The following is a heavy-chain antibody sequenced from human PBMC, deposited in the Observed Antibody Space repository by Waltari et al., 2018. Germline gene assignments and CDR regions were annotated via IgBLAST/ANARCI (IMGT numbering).Heavy chain of an antibody. CDR2: VKEDGSEK. V-gene: IGHV3-7*01. J-gene: IGHJ4*02. Sequence: EVQLVESGGNLVQPGGSLRLSCAASGFAFSTYWRSWVRQAPGKGLEWVANVKEDGSEKYYVDSVKGRFTISRDNAKNSLYLQMNSLRADDTAVYFCARGRVDFAYWGQGTLVTVSS. CDR1: GFAFSTYW. CDR3: ARGRVDFAY.